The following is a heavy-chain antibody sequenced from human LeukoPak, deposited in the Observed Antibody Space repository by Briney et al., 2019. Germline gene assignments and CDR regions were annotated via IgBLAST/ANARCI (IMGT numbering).Heavy chain of an antibody. J-gene: IGHJ6*03. CDR1: VYTFTSYG. V-gene: IGHV1-18*01. CDR2: ISAYNGNT. CDR3: ARVGNGYCSSTSCYAGGEYYYYMDV. Sequence: ASVKVACKASVYTFTSYGISGVRQAPGQGLAWMGWISAYNGNTHYAQKLQGRVTMTTDTSTSTAYLELRSLSSDDTAVYYRARVGNGYCSSTSCYAGGEYYYYMDVWGKGTTVTVSS. D-gene: IGHD2-2*01.